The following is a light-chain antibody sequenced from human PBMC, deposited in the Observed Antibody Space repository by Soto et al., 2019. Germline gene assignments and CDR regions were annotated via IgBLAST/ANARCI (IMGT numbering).Light chain of an antibody. J-gene: IGLJ1*01. Sequence: QSALTQPASVSGSPGQSITISCTGTSSDVGGYRYVSWYQQHPGKAPKLMIYEVSNRPSGVSNRFSGSKSGNTASLTISGLQAEDEADYYCSSYTSTWPCVFGTGTKLTVL. CDR2: EVS. CDR3: SSYTSTWPCV. CDR1: SSDVGGYRY. V-gene: IGLV2-14*01.